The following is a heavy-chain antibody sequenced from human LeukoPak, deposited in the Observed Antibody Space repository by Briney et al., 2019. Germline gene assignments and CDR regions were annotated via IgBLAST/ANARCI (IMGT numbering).Heavy chain of an antibody. V-gene: IGHV4-34*01. J-gene: IGHJ5*02. Sequence: SETLSLTCAVYGGSFSGYYWSWIRQPPGKGLEWIGEINHSGSTNYNPSLKSRVTTSVDTSKNQFSLKLSSVTAADTAVYYCARGPRLHREVRWFDPWGQGTLVTVSS. D-gene: IGHD4-11*01. CDR2: INHSGST. CDR3: ARGPRLHREVRWFDP. CDR1: GGSFSGYY.